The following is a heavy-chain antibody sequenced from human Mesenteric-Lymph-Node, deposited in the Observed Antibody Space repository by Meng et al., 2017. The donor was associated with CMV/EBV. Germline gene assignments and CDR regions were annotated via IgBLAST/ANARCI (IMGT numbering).Heavy chain of an antibody. V-gene: IGHV4-4*02. D-gene: IGHD2-15*01. CDR2: ISQGGST. CDR3: ARDRRVCRGGSCYSDAFDI. Sequence: MNNSDWWSWVRQPPGEGLEWIGEISQGGSTTYNPSLKSRVSISVDKSKNYFSLKLRSVTVADTAIYYCARDRRVCRGGSCYSDAFDIWGQGTMVTVSS. J-gene: IGHJ3*02. CDR1: MNNSDW.